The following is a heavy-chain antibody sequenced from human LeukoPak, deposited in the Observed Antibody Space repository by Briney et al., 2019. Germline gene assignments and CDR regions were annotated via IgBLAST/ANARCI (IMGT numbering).Heavy chain of an antibody. CDR2: INGGGDST. Sequence: GGSLRLSCAASGFTFSSHAMSWVRQAPGKGLEWVSVINGGGDSTYYADSVKGRFTISRDNSKNTLYLQVNSLRAEDTALYFCAWGGSGYYAHWGQGTLVTVSS. V-gene: IGHV3-23*01. D-gene: IGHD3-3*01. J-gene: IGHJ4*02. CDR1: GFTFSSHA. CDR3: AWGGSGYYAH.